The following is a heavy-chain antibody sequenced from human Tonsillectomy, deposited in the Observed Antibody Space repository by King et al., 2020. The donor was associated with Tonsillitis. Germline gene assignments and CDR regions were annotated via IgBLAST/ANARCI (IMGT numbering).Heavy chain of an antibody. Sequence: HVQLVESGGGVVQPGRSLRLSCAASGFTFSSYAMHWVRQAPGKGLEWEAAISFDGTYKSYADSVKGRFTISRDNSKNTVYLQMNSLGAEDTAVYYCARRDGALDYYYYGMDVWGQGTTVTVSS. V-gene: IGHV3-30-3*01. D-gene: IGHD4-17*01. J-gene: IGHJ6*02. CDR3: ARRDGALDYYYYGMDV. CDR2: ISFDGTYK. CDR1: GFTFSSYA.